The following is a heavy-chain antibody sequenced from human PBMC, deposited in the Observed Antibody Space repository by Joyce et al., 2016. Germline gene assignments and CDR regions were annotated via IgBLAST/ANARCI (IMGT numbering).Heavy chain of an antibody. Sequence: QVQLVESGGGVVQPGRSLRLSCAASGLTLSKYGVHWGRQAPGKGLEWVAVISYEGIYKYYADSVKDRFTISRDNSKNTVFLEMNSLRTEDTAVYYCAKILTATYSSGWFLDYWGQGTLVTVSS. D-gene: IGHD6-25*01. V-gene: IGHV3-30*18. CDR1: GLTLSKYG. J-gene: IGHJ4*02. CDR2: ISYEGIYK. CDR3: AKILTATYSSGWFLDY.